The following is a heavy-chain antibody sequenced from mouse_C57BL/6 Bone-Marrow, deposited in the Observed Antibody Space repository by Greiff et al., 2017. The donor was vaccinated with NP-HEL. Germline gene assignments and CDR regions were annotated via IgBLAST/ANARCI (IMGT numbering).Heavy chain of an antibody. CDR1: GFTFSSYA. Sequence: EVMLVESGGGLVKPGGSLTLSCAASGFTFSSYAMSWVRQTPEKRLEWVATISDGGSYTYYPDNVKGRFTISRDNAKNNLYLQMSHLKSEDTAMYYSTYYSNYGFAYWGQGTLVTVSA. V-gene: IGHV5-4*03. CDR3: TYYSNYGFAY. D-gene: IGHD2-5*01. J-gene: IGHJ3*01. CDR2: ISDGGSYT.